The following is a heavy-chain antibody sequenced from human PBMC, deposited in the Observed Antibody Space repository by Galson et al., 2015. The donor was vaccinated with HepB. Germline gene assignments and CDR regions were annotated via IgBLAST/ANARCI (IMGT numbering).Heavy chain of an antibody. V-gene: IGHV1-69*13. D-gene: IGHD2-2*02. CDR1: GGTFSNYA. CDR3: ARAPCSTTRCYILRDYYYYGMDV. Sequence: SVKVSCKASGGTFSNYAITWVRQAPGQGLEWMGGIIPMFGIVNYAQKLQGRVTITAVESASTVYLELSSLRSEDTAVYYCARAPCSTTRCYILRDYYYYGMDVWGQGTTVTVSS. J-gene: IGHJ6*02. CDR2: IIPMFGIV.